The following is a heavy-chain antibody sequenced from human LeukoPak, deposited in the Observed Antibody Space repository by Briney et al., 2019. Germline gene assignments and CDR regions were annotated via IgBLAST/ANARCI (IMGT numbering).Heavy chain of an antibody. V-gene: IGHV3-53*01. D-gene: IGHD4-23*01. CDR1: GFTVISNY. CDR2: ICSGGNT. Sequence: GGSLRLSCAASGFTVISNYMSWVRQAPGKGLEWVSVICSGGNTYYADSVKGRFTISRDNSKNTLYLQMNSLRAEDTAVYYCARDRGYGGNSLLYWGQGTLVTVSS. J-gene: IGHJ4*02. CDR3: ARDRGYGGNSLLY.